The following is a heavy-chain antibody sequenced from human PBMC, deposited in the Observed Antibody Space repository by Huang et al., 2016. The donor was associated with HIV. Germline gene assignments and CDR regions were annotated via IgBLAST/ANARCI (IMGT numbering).Heavy chain of an antibody. Sequence: QVQLQESGPGLVKPSETLSLTCTVSGGSISSHYWSWIRQPPGKGLEWIGSIYYSGSTNYHPSLKSRGTISVDTSKNQFSLKLSSVTAADTAVYYCARGGVVVVAAKSLGFDYWGQGTLVTVSS. CDR2: IYYSGST. CDR1: GGSISSHY. D-gene: IGHD2-15*01. CDR3: ARGGVVVVAAKSLGFDY. J-gene: IGHJ4*02. V-gene: IGHV4-59*11.